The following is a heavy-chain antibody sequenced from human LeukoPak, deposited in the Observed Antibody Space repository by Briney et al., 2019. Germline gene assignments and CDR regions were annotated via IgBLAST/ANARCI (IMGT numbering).Heavy chain of an antibody. Sequence: PSETLSLTCAVYGGSFSGYYWSWIRQPPGKGLEWIGEINHSGSTNYNPSLKSRVTISVDTSKNQFSLKLSSVTAADTAVYYCARGFGVAELVHWGQGTLVTVSS. CDR2: INHSGST. CDR1: GGSFSGYY. J-gene: IGHJ4*02. CDR3: ARGFGVAELVH. V-gene: IGHV4-34*01. D-gene: IGHD3-3*01.